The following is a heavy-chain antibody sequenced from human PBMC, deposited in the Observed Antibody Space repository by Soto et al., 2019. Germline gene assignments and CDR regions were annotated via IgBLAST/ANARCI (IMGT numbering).Heavy chain of an antibody. CDR2: INHSGST. CDR1: CGSFSGYY. Sequence: QVQLQQWGAGLLKPSETLSLTCAVYCGSFSGYYWSWIRQPPGKGLEWIGEINHSGSTNYNPSLXSXVXXSVETSKNQFSLKLSSVTAADTAVYSCARTSRFDCWGQGTLVTVSS. D-gene: IGHD6-6*01. J-gene: IGHJ4*02. CDR3: ARTSRFDC. V-gene: IGHV4-34*01.